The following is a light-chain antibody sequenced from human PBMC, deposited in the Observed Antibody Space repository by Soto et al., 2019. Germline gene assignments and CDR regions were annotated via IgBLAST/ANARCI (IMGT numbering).Light chain of an antibody. Sequence: QSALTQPASVSGSPGQTVTISCTGTSSDVGGSNYVSWYQQHPGRAPKLILFDVSNRPSKIPYRFSGSKSDNTASLTISGLQADDEADYYCSSYSGSSTLVLFGGGTQLTVL. CDR3: SSYSGSSTLVL. CDR2: DVS. V-gene: IGLV2-14*03. CDR1: SSDVGGSNY. J-gene: IGLJ2*01.